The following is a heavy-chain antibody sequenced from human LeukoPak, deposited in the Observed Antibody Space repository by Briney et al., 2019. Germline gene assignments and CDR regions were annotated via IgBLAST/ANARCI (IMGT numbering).Heavy chain of an antibody. CDR2: IKQDGSEK. D-gene: IGHD6-19*01. CDR3: ARDSSGWYVPEDAFDI. Sequence: QAGGSLRLSCAAAGFTFSSYAMSWARQAPGKGLEWVANIKQDGSEKYYVDSVKGRFTISRDNAKNSPYLQMNSLRAEDTAVYYCARDSSGWYVPEDAFDIWGQGTMVTVSS. V-gene: IGHV3-7*01. CDR1: GFTFSSYA. J-gene: IGHJ3*02.